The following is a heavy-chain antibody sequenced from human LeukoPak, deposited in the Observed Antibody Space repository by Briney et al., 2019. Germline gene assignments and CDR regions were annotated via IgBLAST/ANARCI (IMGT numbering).Heavy chain of an antibody. D-gene: IGHD3-9*01. CDR3: ARLRYDILTGYNYYYYGMDV. J-gene: IGHJ6*02. CDR2: IYYSGST. V-gene: IGHV4-61*01. CDR1: GDSVSSNSYY. Sequence: SETLSLTCSVSGDSVSSNSYYWSWIRQPPGKGLEWIGYIYYSGSTNYNPSLKSRVTISVDTSKNQFSLKLSSVTAADTAVYYCARLRYDILTGYNYYYYGMDVWGQGTTVTVSS.